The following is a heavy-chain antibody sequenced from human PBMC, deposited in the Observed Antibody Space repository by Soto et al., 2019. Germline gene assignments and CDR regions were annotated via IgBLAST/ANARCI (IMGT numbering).Heavy chain of an antibody. CDR1: GYTFTSYC. CDR3: ARVPWTGYCSGGSCLAWFDP. D-gene: IGHD2-15*01. CDR2: ISAYSGNT. J-gene: IGHJ5*02. V-gene: IGHV1-18*04. Sequence: ASVKVSCKASGYTFTSYCISWVRQAPGQGLEWMGWISAYSGNTNYAQKLQGRVTMTTDTSTSTAYMELRSLRSDDTAVYYCARVPWTGYCSGGSCLAWFDPWGQGTLVTVSS.